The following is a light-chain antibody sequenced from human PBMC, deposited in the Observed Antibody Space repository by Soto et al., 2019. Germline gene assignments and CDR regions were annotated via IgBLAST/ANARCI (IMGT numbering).Light chain of an antibody. CDR1: QSGSSSY. CDR2: DTS. CDR3: QQYNNWPPIT. V-gene: IGKV3-15*01. J-gene: IGKJ5*01. Sequence: HSVGALSCTPHDSVTLSPRASQSGSSSYLAWYQQKLGQAPRLLIYDTSTRATGIPARFSGSGSGTEFTLTISSLQSEDFAVYYCQQYNNWPPITFGQGTRLEIK.